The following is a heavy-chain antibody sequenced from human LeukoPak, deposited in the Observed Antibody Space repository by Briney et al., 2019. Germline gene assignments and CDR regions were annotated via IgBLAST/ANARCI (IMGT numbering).Heavy chain of an antibody. J-gene: IGHJ4*02. V-gene: IGHV4-34*01. CDR2: INHSGST. Sequence: KPSENLSLTCAVYGGAFSGYYWSWIRQPPGKGLEWIGEINHSGSTNYNPSLKSRVTISVDTSKNQLSLKLSSVTAADTAVYYCARGLDKTYYYDSSGYYYGYWGQGTLVTVSS. CDR1: GGAFSGYY. CDR3: ARGLDKTYYYDSSGYYYGY. D-gene: IGHD3-22*01.